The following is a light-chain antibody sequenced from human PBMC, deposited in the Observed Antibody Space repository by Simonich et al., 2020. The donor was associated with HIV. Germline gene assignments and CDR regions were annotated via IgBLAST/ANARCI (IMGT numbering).Light chain of an antibody. CDR1: QSVLYSSNNKNY. Sequence: DIVMTQSPDSLAVSLGERATINCKSSQSVLYSSNNKNYLAWYQQKPGQPPKLHIYWASTRESGVPDRFSGSGSGTDFTLTISSLQAEDVAVYYCQQYYSTWTFGQGTKVEIK. CDR2: WAS. V-gene: IGKV4-1*01. CDR3: QQYYSTWT. J-gene: IGKJ1*01.